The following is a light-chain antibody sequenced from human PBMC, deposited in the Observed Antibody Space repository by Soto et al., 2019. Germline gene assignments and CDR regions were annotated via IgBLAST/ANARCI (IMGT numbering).Light chain of an antibody. CDR1: RSIGNS. Sequence: EIVLTQSPATLSLSPGERATLSCRASRSIGNSLVWYQERPGQAPTLLIYDVSNRAAGIPARFSGSGSGTDFTVTISNLEPEDFAVYYCHQRFSWPITFGQGTRLEIK. CDR2: DVS. J-gene: IGKJ5*01. CDR3: HQRFSWPIT. V-gene: IGKV3-11*01.